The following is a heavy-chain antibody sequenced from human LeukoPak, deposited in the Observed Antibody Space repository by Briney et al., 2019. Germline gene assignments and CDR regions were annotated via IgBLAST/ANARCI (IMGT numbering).Heavy chain of an antibody. D-gene: IGHD3-22*01. V-gene: IGHV1-18*04. CDR3: ARVAQHRYYYDSSDYRYYFDY. Sequence: GASVKVSCKASGYTFTGYYMHWVRQAPGQGLEWMGWISAYNGYTNYAQKLQGRVTMTTDTSTTTAYMELRSLRSDDTAVYYCARVAQHRYYYDSSDYRYYFDYWGQGTLVTVSS. CDR1: GYTFTGYY. J-gene: IGHJ4*02. CDR2: ISAYNGYT.